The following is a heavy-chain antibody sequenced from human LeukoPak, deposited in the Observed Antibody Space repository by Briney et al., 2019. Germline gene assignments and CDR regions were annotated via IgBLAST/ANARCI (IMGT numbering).Heavy chain of an antibody. D-gene: IGHD3-22*01. J-gene: IGHJ4*02. CDR3: ATSSQYYYDSSGYYFLY. V-gene: IGHV3-7*01. CDR2: IKQDGSEK. Sequence: QTGGSLRLSCAASGFTFSSYWTSWVRQAPGKGLEWVANIKQDGSEKYYVDSVKGRFTISRDNAKNSLYLQMNSLRAEDTAVYYCATSSQYYYDSSGYYFLYWGQGTLVTVSS. CDR1: GFTFSSYW.